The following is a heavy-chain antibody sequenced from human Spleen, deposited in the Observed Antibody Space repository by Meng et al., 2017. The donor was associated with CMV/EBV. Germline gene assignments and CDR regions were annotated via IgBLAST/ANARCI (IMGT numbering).Heavy chain of an antibody. D-gene: IGHD5-12*01. CDR2: INNDGSNT. Sequence: LSLTCAASGFTFSSHWMHWARQVPGKGLVWVSRINNDGSNTVYADSVEGRFTVSRDNAKSVLYLEMNSLRAEDTALYYCARGWLGPDVWGQGTTVTVSS. V-gene: IGHV3-74*01. CDR3: ARGWLGPDV. J-gene: IGHJ6*02. CDR1: GFTFSSHW.